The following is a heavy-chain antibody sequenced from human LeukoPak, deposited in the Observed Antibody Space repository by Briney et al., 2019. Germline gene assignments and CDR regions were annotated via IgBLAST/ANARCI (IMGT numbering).Heavy chain of an antibody. Sequence: SETLSLTCNVSGGSISSGGYYWGWIRQHPGKGLEGVGYTYYSGSTYDNQCLKSRVTISVYTSKKQFSLKLSSVAVAGTAVYYCARGRSGGYGGGVGTDYWGQGTLVTVSS. CDR2: TYYSGST. J-gene: IGHJ4*02. CDR1: GGSISSGGYY. CDR3: ARGRSGGYGGGVGTDY. V-gene: IGHV4-31*03. D-gene: IGHD3-22*01.